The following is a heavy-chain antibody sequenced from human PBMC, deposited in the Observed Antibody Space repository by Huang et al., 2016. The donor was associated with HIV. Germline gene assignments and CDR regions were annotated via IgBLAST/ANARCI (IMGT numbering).Heavy chain of an antibody. CDR3: ARLPGSITMIRGVITDPY. CDR1: GGSIRSDNYY. CDR2: IYYSGST. V-gene: IGHV4-39*01. D-gene: IGHD3-10*01. Sequence: QLQLQESGPGLVKPSETLSLTCTVSGGSIRSDNYYWGWIRQPPGKGLEWIGSIYYSGSTYYNPSLKSRVTITVDTSKKQFSLKMRSVTAADTAVYYGARLPGSITMIRGVITDPYWGQGTLVTVSS. J-gene: IGHJ4*02.